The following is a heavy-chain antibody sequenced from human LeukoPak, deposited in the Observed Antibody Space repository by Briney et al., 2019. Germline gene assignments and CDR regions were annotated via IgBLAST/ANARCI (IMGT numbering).Heavy chain of an antibody. CDR2: ISGSGGST. D-gene: IGHD5-24*01. J-gene: IGHJ4*02. CDR3: AKDGMATISYYFDY. CDR1: GFTFSSYA. Sequence: GGSLRLSCAASGFTFSSYAMHWVRQAPGKGLEYVSAISGSGGSTYYADSVKGRFTISRDNSKNTLYLQMNSLGAEDTAVYYCAKDGMATISYYFDYWGQGTLVTVSS. V-gene: IGHV3-23*01.